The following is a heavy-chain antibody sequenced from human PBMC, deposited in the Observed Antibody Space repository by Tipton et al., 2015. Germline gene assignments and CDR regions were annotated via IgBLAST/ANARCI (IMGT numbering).Heavy chain of an antibody. CDR3: ARHDYGDYNFYFYGMDV. D-gene: IGHD4-17*01. CDR2: IYPGDSDT. J-gene: IGHJ6*02. V-gene: IGHV5-51*01. Sequence: QLVQSGPEVKKPGESLKISCKGSGYSFTSYWIGWVRQMPGKGLEWMGIIYPGDSDTRYSPSFQGQVTISADKSISTAYLQWSSLKASDTGMYYCARHDYGDYNFYFYGMDVWGQGTTVTVSS. CDR1: GYSFTSYW.